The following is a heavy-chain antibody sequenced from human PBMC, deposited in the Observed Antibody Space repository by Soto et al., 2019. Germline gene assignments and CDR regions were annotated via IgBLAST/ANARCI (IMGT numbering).Heavy chain of an antibody. J-gene: IGHJ4*01. CDR2: VKSKTDGGTT. Sequence: LCKAAAEGTSVDVWSHRVLQTKKKGLEWVGRVKSKTDGGTTDFAAPVKGRFAISRDDSKNMVYLEMNSLKTEDTAIYFFTTDSYIPSIIVLFDYRGHGTLVTGSS. V-gene: IGHV3-15*07. D-gene: IGHD2-21*01. CDR3: TTDSYIPSIIVLFDY. CDR1: EGTSVDVW.